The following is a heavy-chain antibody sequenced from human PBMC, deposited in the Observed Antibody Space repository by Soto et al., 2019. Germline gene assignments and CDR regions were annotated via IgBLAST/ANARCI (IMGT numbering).Heavy chain of an antibody. CDR2: IDPSDSYT. Sequence: GEPLKISCKGSGYSFISYWISWVRQMPGKGLEWMGRIDPSDSYTNYSPSFQGHVTISADKSISTAYLQWSSLKASDTAMYYCARRVIAARPSYYYYGMDVWGQGTTVTVSS. D-gene: IGHD6-6*01. CDR3: ARRVIAARPSYYYYGMDV. V-gene: IGHV5-10-1*01. J-gene: IGHJ6*02. CDR1: GYSFISYW.